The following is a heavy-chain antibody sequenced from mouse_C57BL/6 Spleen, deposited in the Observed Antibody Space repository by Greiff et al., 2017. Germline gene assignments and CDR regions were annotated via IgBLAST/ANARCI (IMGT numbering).Heavy chain of an antibody. D-gene: IGHD1-1*02. CDR2: IYPGSGST. CDR3: ARFPWFYMDY. CDR1: GYTFTSYW. V-gene: IGHV1-55*01. Sequence: QVHVKQPGAELVKPGASVKMSCKASGYTFTSYWITWVKQRPGQGLEWIGDIYPGSGSTNYNEKFKSKATLTVDTSSSTAYMQLSSLTSEDSAVYYCARFPWFYMDYWGQGTSVTVSS. J-gene: IGHJ4*01.